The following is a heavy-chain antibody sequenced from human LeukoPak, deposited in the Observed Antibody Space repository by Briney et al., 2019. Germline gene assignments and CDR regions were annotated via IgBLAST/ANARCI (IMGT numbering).Heavy chain of an antibody. Sequence: GGSLRLSCAASGFTFSSYAMHWVRQAPGKGLEWVAVISYDGSNKYYADSVKGRFTISRDNSKNTLYLQMNSLRAEDTAVYYCARARITMVRGGQGYWGQGTLVTVSS. CDR1: GFTFSSYA. V-gene: IGHV3-30-3*01. J-gene: IGHJ4*02. CDR2: ISYDGSNK. CDR3: ARARITMVRGGQGY. D-gene: IGHD3-10*01.